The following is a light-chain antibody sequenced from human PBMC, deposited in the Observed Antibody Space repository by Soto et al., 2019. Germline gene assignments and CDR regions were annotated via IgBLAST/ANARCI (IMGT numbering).Light chain of an antibody. CDR1: QSVDSKY. V-gene: IGKV3-20*01. CDR3: QQYGDTSWT. Sequence: EFMFTQSTRTLSLSPGERTTLSCRASQSVDSKYLAWYQQKPGQAPSILIFAASSRATGIPDSFSGSGSGTDFTLTISSLEPGDFVVYYCQQYGDTSWTFGQGTKVDIK. CDR2: AAS. J-gene: IGKJ1*01.